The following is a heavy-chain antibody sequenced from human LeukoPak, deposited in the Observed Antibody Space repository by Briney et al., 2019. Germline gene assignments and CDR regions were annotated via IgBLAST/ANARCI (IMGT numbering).Heavy chain of an antibody. J-gene: IGHJ5*02. CDR2: IYYSGST. CDR1: GGSLSSYY. CDR3: ARGGNCSGGSCYSDRGWFDP. V-gene: IGHV4-59*01. D-gene: IGHD2-15*01. Sequence: SETLSLTCTVSGGSLSSYYWSWIRQPPGKGLEWIGYIYYSGSTNYNPSLKSRVTISVDTSKNQFSLKLSSVTAADTAVYYCARGGNCSGGSCYSDRGWFDPWGQGILVTVSS.